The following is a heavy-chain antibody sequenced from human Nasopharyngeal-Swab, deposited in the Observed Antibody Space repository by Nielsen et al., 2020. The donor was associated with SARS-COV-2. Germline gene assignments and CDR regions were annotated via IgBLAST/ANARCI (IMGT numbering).Heavy chain of an antibody. CDR3: VGGGYYFMDV. V-gene: IGHV3-48*03. Sequence: VRQAPGKGPEWLSYISTTGSAIYYADSVRGRFTISRDNTKNSLYLQMNSLRAEDTAVYYCVGGGYYFMDVWGKGTRVTVSS. J-gene: IGHJ6*03. CDR2: ISTTGSAI.